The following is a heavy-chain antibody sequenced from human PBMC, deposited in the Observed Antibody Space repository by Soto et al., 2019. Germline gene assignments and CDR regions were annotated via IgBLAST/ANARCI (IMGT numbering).Heavy chain of an antibody. CDR2: FDPEDGET. V-gene: IGHV1-24*01. D-gene: IGHD3-22*01. J-gene: IGHJ3*02. Sequence: ASLKVSCKVSGYTLTELSMHWVRQAPGKGLEWMGGFDPEDGETIYAQKFQGRVTMTEDTSTDTAYMELSSLRSEDTAVYYCATELVTYYYDSSGPSGAFDIWRQGTMVTVSS. CDR1: GYTLTELS. CDR3: ATELVTYYYDSSGPSGAFDI.